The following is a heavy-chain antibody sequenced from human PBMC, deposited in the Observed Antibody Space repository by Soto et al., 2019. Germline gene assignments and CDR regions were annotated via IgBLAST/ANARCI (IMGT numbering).Heavy chain of an antibody. V-gene: IGHV3-7*01. D-gene: IGHD3-10*01. CDR2: IKQDGSEK. J-gene: IGHJ4*02. CDR3: ARVSTFGGTATYFDY. CDR1: GFTFSSYW. Sequence: GGSLRLSCAASGFTFSSYWMSWVRQAPGKGLEWVANIKQDGSEKYYVDSVKGRFTISRDNAKSSLSLQMNSLRAEDTAVYYCARVSTFGGTATYFDYWGQGTLVTVSS.